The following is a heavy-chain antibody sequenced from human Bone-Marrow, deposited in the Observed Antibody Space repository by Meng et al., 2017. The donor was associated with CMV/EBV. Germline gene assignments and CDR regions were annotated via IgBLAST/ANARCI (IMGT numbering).Heavy chain of an antibody. V-gene: IGHV3-20*04. CDR2: INWNGGST. Sequence: GGSLRLSCAASGFTFDDYGMSWVRQAPGKGLEWVPGINWNGGSTGYADSVKGRFTISRDNAKNSLYLQMNSLRAEDTDLYYCARDRDSSSLDEIYYYYGMDFWGQGTMVTVSS. CDR1: GFTFDDYG. D-gene: IGHD6-13*01. CDR3: ARDRDSSSLDEIYYYYGMDF. J-gene: IGHJ6*02.